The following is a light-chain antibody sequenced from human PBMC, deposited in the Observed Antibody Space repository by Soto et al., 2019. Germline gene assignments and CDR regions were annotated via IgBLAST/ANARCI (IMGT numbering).Light chain of an antibody. CDR2: EVT. CDR1: SSDVGGYNS. J-gene: IGLJ1*01. Sequence: QSALTQPASVSGSPGQSITISCTGTSSDVGGYNSVSWYQHRPGRAPRLLIYEVTKRPSGVSDRFSGSKSGNTASLTISGLQAEDEADYYCFSYAGDSVYVFGTGTKLTVL. V-gene: IGLV2-23*02. CDR3: FSYAGDSVYV.